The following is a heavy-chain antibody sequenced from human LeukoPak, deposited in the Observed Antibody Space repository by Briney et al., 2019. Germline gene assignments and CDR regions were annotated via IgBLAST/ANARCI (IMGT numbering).Heavy chain of an antibody. CDR3: AREAPGHSQIDYYYYYMDV. V-gene: IGHV7-4-1*02. CDR1: GYTFTSYA. D-gene: IGHD5-18*01. CDR2: INTGTGNP. J-gene: IGHJ6*03. Sequence: ASVKVSCKASGYTFTSYAMNWVRQAPGQGLEWMGWINTGTGNPTYAQGFTGRFVFSLDTSVSTAYLQISSLKPEDTAVYYCAREAPGHSQIDYYYYYMDVWGKGTTVTVSS.